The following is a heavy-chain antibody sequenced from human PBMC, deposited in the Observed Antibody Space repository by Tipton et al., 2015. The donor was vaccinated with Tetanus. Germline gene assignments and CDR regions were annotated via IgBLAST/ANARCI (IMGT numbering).Heavy chain of an antibody. J-gene: IGHJ6*02. V-gene: IGHV4-39*07. CDR3: ARGDYYGSGTYDV. CDR2: INYDGST. D-gene: IGHD3-10*01. CDR1: GGSMSGSGHY. Sequence: LRLSCIVSGGSMSGSGHYGAWVRQSPGKGLEWIGEINYDGSTNYSPSLKSRVTLSLDTTKKQVSLKLSSVTAADTAVYYCARGDYYGSGTYDVWGQGTTVTVPS.